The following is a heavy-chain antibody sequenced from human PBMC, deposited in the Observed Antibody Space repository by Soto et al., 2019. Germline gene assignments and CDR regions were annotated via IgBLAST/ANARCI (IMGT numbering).Heavy chain of an antibody. CDR1: GGIFSTYA. CDR3: ARDRDDYGSGNYYNRIDF. J-gene: IGHJ4*02. CDR2: IIPLFGTP. V-gene: IGHV1-69*01. D-gene: IGHD3-10*01. Sequence: QVQLVQSGAEVKKPGSSVKVSCKASGGIFSTYAISWLRQAPGQGLEWMGGIIPLFGTPNYAQRFQGRVTITADQCTSTAYMELSTLRYEDTAVYYCARDRDDYGSGNYYNRIDFWGQGTLVTVSS.